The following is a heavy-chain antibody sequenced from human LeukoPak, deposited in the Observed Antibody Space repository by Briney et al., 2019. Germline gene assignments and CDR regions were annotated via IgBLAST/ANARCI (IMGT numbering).Heavy chain of an antibody. Sequence: GGSLRLSCAASGFTFSSYAMSWVRQAPGKGLEWVSAISGSGGSTYYADSVKGRFTISRDNSKNTLYLQMNSLRAEDTAVYYCAKDEQHKYSYDSSGYYGYDYWGQGTLVTVSS. J-gene: IGHJ4*02. CDR3: AKDEQHKYSYDSSGYYGYDY. CDR1: GFTFSSYA. V-gene: IGHV3-23*01. CDR2: ISGSGGST. D-gene: IGHD3-22*01.